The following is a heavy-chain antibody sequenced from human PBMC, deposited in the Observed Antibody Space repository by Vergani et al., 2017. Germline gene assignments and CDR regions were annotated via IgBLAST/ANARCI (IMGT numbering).Heavy chain of an antibody. CDR3: AGDTQSWQRADR. J-gene: IGHJ4*03. Sequence: QAQLQESGPGLVKPSETLSLTCHVFGVSVTDYNCNWIRQAPGKGLEWIGALSTTGGATHDRHNPSLKSRVSISVDTSKSQFSLRRTSVTAADSAFYYCAGDTQSWQRADRWGQGHMVSVSS. D-gene: IGHD6-13*01. CDR2: LSTTGGA. CDR1: GVSVTDYN. V-gene: IGHV4-59*02.